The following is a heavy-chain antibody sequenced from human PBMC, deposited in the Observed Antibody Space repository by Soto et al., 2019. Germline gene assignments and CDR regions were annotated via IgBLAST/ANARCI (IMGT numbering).Heavy chain of an antibody. CDR2: IIPIFGTA. CDR3: ARDGGRHSGGIDY. CDR1: GGTFSSYS. J-gene: IGHJ4*02. D-gene: IGHD1-26*01. Sequence: QVQLVQSGAEVKKPGPSVKVSCKASGGTFSSYSINWVRQAPGQGLEWMGEIIPIFGTANYAQKFQGRVTITADESTSTAYMELSSLRSEDTAVYYCARDGGRHSGGIDYWDQGTLVTVSS. V-gene: IGHV1-69*01.